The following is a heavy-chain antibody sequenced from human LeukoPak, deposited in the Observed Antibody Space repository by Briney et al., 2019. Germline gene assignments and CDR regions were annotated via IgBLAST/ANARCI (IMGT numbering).Heavy chain of an antibody. V-gene: IGHV3-21*01. D-gene: IGHD2-15*01. CDR3: ASLYCSGGSCYSSPVDY. Sequence: GGSLRLSCAASGFTFSSYSMNWVRQAPGKGLEWVSSISSSSSYIYYADSVKGRFTISRDNAKNSLYLQMNSLRAEDTAVYYCASLYCSGGSCYSSPVDYWGKGTLVTVSS. CDR2: ISSSSSYI. CDR1: GFTFSSYS. J-gene: IGHJ4*02.